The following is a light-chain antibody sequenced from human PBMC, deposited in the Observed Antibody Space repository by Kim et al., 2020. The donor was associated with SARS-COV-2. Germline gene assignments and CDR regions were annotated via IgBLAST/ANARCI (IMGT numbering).Light chain of an antibody. CDR3: QQSQSAPWT. CDR2: DTS. Sequence: DIQMTQSPPFVSASVGDRVTITCRASQGVSSSLAWYQQKPGKAPKLLIYDTSSLQKGVPSRFSGSGFGTDFILTISSLQPDDFAIYYCQQSQSAPWTFGQGTKVDIK. CDR1: QGVSSS. V-gene: IGKV1-12*01. J-gene: IGKJ1*01.